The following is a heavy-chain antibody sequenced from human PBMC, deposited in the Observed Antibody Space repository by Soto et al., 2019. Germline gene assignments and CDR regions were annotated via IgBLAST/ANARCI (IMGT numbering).Heavy chain of an antibody. CDR3: ARVYSYDILTGRGDAFDI. V-gene: IGHV4-4*02. Sequence: SETLSLTCAVSGGSISSSNWWSWVRQPPGKGLEWIGEIYHSGSTNYNPSLKSRVTISVDKSKNQFSLKLSSVTAADTAVYYCARVYSYDILTGRGDAFDIWGQGTMVTV. CDR1: GGSISSSNW. CDR2: IYHSGST. D-gene: IGHD3-9*01. J-gene: IGHJ3*02.